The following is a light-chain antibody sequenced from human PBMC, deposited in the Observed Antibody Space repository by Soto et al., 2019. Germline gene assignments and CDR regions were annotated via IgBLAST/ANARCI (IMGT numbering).Light chain of an antibody. Sequence: QSALTQPASVSGSPGQSITISCTGTSSDVGSYNLVSWYQQHPGKAPKLMIYEVSKRPSGVSNRFSGSKFGNTASLTISGLQAEDEADYYCCSYAGSSTFDVVFGGGTKVTVL. CDR2: EVS. CDR1: SSDVGSYNL. V-gene: IGLV2-23*02. J-gene: IGLJ2*01. CDR3: CSYAGSSTFDVV.